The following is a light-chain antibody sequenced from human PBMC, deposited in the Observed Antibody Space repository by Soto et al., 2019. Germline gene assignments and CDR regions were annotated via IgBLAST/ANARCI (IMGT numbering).Light chain of an antibody. CDR2: DVS. V-gene: IGLV2-14*03. CDR3: DSYTSNGLYV. J-gene: IGLJ1*01. CDR1: SSDVGGYNF. Sequence: QSVLNQPASVSGAPGQSITISCPGTSSDVGGYNFVSWYQHHPGKAPKVMIYDVSNRPSGVSNRFSGSKSGNTASLTISGLQAEDEADYYCDSYTSNGLYVFGTGTKVT.